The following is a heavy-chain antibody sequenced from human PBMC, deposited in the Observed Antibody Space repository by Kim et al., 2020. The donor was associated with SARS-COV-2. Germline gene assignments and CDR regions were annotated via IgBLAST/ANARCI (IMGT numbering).Heavy chain of an antibody. CDR1: SYY. Sequence: SYYWGWIRQPPGKGLEWIGNIYYTGSTYYTPSLRSRVTISVDTSKNQFSLKLNSVTAADTAVYYCARQGCSTRRCYELVYNWFDPWGQGTLAT. J-gene: IGHJ5*02. CDR3: ARQGCSTRRCYELVYNWFDP. V-gene: IGHV4-39*01. D-gene: IGHD2-2*01. CDR2: IYYTGST.